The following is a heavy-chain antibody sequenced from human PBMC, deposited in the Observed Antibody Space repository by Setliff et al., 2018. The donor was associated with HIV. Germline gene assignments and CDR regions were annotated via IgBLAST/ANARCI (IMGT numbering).Heavy chain of an antibody. CDR3: VRDRALRFSQSPSLHYFDV. CDR2: IYNSGRA. CDR1: GYSINDGYH. J-gene: IGHJ4*01. Sequence: KASETLSLTCLVFGYSINDGYHWGWIRQSPRKGLEWIGSIYNSGRASYNPSRRSRASLSIDTSKNRFSLRLNPVTAADTAVYYCVRDRALRFSQSPSLHYFDVWGQGILVTV. V-gene: IGHV4-38-2*02.